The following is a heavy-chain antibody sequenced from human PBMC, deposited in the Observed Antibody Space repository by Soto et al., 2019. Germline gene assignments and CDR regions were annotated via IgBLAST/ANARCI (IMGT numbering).Heavy chain of an antibody. V-gene: IGHV3-23*01. J-gene: IGHJ4*02. Sequence: EVQLLESGGGLVQPGGSLRLSCAASGFTFSSCAMSWVRQAPGEGLEWVSTITGGSGSTYHADSVKGRFTISRDNSKNTLYLQMNSLRAEDTAVYYCAKDPPIEWELRYFDYWGQGTLVTVSS. D-gene: IGHD1-26*01. CDR2: ITGGSGST. CDR1: GFTFSSCA. CDR3: AKDPPIEWELRYFDY.